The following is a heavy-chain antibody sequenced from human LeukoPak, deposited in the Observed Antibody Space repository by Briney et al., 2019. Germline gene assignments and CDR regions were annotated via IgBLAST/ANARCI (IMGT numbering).Heavy chain of an antibody. CDR1: GFTFSSYW. CDR2: INSDGSST. D-gene: IGHD3-22*01. Sequence: PGESLRLTCAASGFTFSSYWLHWVRQAPGKGLVWFSRINSDGSSTSYADSVKGRFTISRDNAKNTLYLQMNSLRAEDTAVYYCARDLVVSWAFDIWGQGTMVTVSS. J-gene: IGHJ3*02. V-gene: IGHV3-74*01. CDR3: ARDLVVSWAFDI.